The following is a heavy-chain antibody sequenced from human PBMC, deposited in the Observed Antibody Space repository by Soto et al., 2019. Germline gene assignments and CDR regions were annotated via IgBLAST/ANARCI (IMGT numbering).Heavy chain of an antibody. J-gene: IGHJ6*03. D-gene: IGHD2-8*01. CDR1: GFTFSSYA. Sequence: GGSLRLSCAASGFTFSSYAMSWVRQAPGKGLEWVSAISGSGGSTYYADSVKGRFTISRDNSKNTLYLQMNSLRADDTAVYYCAKGRYCTNGVCPPYLDVWGKGTTVTVSS. V-gene: IGHV3-23*01. CDR2: ISGSGGST. CDR3: AKGRYCTNGVCPPYLDV.